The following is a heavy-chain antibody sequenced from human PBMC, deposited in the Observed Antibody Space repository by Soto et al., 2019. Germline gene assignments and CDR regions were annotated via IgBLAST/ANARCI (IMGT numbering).Heavy chain of an antibody. Sequence: SETLSLTCTVSGGSISSYYWSWIRQPPGKGLEWIGYIYYSGSTNYNPSLKSRVTISVDTSKNQFSLKLSSVTAADTAVYYCARAAGYYYDSSGYRAFDIWGQGTMVT. V-gene: IGHV4-59*01. CDR3: ARAAGYYYDSSGYRAFDI. CDR2: IYYSGST. D-gene: IGHD3-22*01. CDR1: GGSISSYY. J-gene: IGHJ3*02.